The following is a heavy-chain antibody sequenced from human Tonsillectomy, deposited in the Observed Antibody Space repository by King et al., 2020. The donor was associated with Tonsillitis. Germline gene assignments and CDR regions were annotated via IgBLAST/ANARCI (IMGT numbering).Heavy chain of an antibody. CDR2: INIHGSST. CDR1: GFTFSSYC. Sequence: VQLVESGGGLVQPGGSLRLSCAASGFTFSSYCMHWVRQAPGKGLVWGSRINIHGSSTSYADSVKGRFTISRDNPKNTLYLPMNSLRAEDTAVYYCARVFLGDYVGNFDLWGRGTLVTVSS. CDR3: ARVFLGDYVGNFDL. J-gene: IGHJ2*01. V-gene: IGHV3-74*01. D-gene: IGHD2-21*02.